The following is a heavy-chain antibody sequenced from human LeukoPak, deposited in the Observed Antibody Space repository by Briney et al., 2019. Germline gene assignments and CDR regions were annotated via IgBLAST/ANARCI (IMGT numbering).Heavy chain of an antibody. Sequence: SETLSLTCSVSGYSISSGYYWGWIRQPPGKGLEWIGSMYHTGSSYYNPYLKSRVTISLDTSKNQLSLKVTSVTAADTAVYYCARAAAIVGPAGDNWGQGILVTVSS. V-gene: IGHV4-38-2*02. CDR2: MYHTGSS. J-gene: IGHJ4*02. CDR3: ARAAAIVGPAGDN. CDR1: GYSISSGYY. D-gene: IGHD1-26*01.